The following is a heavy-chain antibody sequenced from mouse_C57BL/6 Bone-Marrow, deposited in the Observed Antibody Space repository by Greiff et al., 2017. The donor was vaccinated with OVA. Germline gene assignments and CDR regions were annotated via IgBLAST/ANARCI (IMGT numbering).Heavy chain of an antibody. V-gene: IGHV1-76*01. J-gene: IGHJ2*01. CDR1: GYTFTDHY. CDR3: ARDGGYFVGY. Sequence: VQLVESGAEVVRPGASVKLSCKASGYTFTDHYINWVKQRPGQGLEWIERIYPGSGNTSYNEKFKGKATLTAETSSNTASLQLSSLTSEDAAVYCSARDGGYFVGYWGQGTTLTVTS. D-gene: IGHD2-3*01. CDR2: IYPGSGNT.